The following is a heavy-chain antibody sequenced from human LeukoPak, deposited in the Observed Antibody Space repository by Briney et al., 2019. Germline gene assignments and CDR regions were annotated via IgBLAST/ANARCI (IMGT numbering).Heavy chain of an antibody. D-gene: IGHD3-16*02. CDR1: GGSISSYY. V-gene: IGHV4-59*01. Sequence: PSETLSLTCTVSGGSISSYYWSWIRQPPGKGLEWIGYIYYSGSTNYNPSLKSRVTISVDTSKNQFSLKLSSVTAADTAVYYCARVGYDYVWGSYRYIHYYYYMDVWGKGTTVTVSS. J-gene: IGHJ6*03. CDR2: IYYSGST. CDR3: ARVGYDYVWGSYRYIHYYYYMDV.